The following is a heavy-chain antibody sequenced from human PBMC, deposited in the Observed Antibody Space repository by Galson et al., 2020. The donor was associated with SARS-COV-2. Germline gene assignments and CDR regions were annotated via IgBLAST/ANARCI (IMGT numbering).Heavy chain of an antibody. D-gene: IGHD3-22*01. CDR2: IVVASGST. CDR1: GFTFTRSA. J-gene: IGHJ4*02. Sequence: SVKVSCKASGFTFTRSAMQWVRQARGQRLEWMGWIVVASGSTDYAQKFQERVTITRDMSTSTAYMALSSLRSEDTAVYYCAAVARSYYDSSGYYIDYWGQGTLVTVSS. V-gene: IGHV1-58*02. CDR3: AAVARSYYDSSGYYIDY.